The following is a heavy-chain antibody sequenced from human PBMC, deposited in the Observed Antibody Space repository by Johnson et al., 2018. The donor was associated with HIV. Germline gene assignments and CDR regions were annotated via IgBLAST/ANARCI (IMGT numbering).Heavy chain of an antibody. J-gene: IGHJ3*02. CDR3: ARAPPGWELPDI. Sequence: VQVVESGGGLVQPGGSLRLSCAASGFTVSSNYMTWVRQAPGKGLEWVAVIYSGGSTYYADSVKGRFTISRDNSKNTLYLQMNSLRAEDTAVYYGARAPPGWELPDIWGQGTMVTVSS. D-gene: IGHD1-26*01. CDR1: GFTVSSNY. V-gene: IGHV3-66*01. CDR2: IYSGGST.